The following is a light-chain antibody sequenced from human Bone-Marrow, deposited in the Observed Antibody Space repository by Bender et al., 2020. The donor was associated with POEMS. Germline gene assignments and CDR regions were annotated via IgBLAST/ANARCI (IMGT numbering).Light chain of an antibody. CDR2: DVS. Sequence: QSALTQPRSVTGSPGQSITISCTGTSSDVGAYNYVSWYQQRPGKAPTLMIYDVSKRPSGVPDRFSASKSGNTASLTVSGLQAEDEADYYCISYAGNYNFIFGGGTTLTVL. V-gene: IGLV2-11*01. J-gene: IGLJ2*01. CDR3: ISYAGNYNFI. CDR1: SSDVGAYNY.